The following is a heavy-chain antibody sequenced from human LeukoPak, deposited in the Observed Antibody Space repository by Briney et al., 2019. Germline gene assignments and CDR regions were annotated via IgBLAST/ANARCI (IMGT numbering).Heavy chain of an antibody. CDR1: GYTFTSYG. Sequence: ASVKVSCKASGYTFTSYGISWVRQAPGQGLEWMGWISAYNGNTNYAQKLQGRVTMTTDTSTSTAYMELRSLRSDDTAVYYCARTFSGASGYYSYFDYWGQGTPVTVSS. CDR2: ISAYNGNT. V-gene: IGHV1-18*01. J-gene: IGHJ4*02. D-gene: IGHD3-22*01. CDR3: ARTFSGASGYYSYFDY.